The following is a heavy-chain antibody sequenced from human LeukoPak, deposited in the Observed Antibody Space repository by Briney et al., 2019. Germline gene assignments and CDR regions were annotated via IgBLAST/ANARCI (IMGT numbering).Heavy chain of an antibody. CDR2: IYTSGST. J-gene: IGHJ6*03. D-gene: IGHD3-22*01. V-gene: IGHV4-4*07. CDR3: AREVRSSGYYYYYYYMDV. Sequence: SETLSLTCTVSGGSISSYYWSWIRQPPGKGLEWIGRIYTSGSTNYNPSLKSRVTMSVDTSKNQFSLKLSSVTAADTAVYYCAREVRSSGYYYYYYYMDVWGKGTTVTVSS. CDR1: GGSISSYY.